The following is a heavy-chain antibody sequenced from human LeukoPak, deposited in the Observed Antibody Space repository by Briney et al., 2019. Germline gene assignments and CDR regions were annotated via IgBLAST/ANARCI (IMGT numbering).Heavy chain of an antibody. V-gene: IGHV3-48*03. J-gene: IGHJ4*02. CDR1: GFTFSSYE. Sequence: PGGSLRLSCAASGFTFSSYEMSWVRQAPGKGLEWVSYITTSGTTIKYADSVKGRFTIFRDNANDALYLQMNSLRAEDTAVYYCTRTQFFDYWGQGTLVTVSS. D-gene: IGHD4-11*01. CDR3: TRTQFFDY. CDR2: ITTSGTTI.